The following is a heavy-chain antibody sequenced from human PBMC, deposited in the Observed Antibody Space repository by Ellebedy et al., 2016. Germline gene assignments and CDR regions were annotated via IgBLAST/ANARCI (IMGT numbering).Heavy chain of an antibody. CDR1: GFTLGRHS. CDR3: ARDADNSGFYYTDFFDH. CDR2: ISGSSADI. J-gene: IGHJ4*01. Sequence: GESLKISCAASGFTLGRHSMDWVRQAPGKGLEWVASISGSSADILYADSVKGRFTISRDNARNSLYLQMSSLSAEDTAVYYCARDADNSGFYYTDFFDHWGQGTLVTVSS. D-gene: IGHD3-22*01. V-gene: IGHV3-21*01.